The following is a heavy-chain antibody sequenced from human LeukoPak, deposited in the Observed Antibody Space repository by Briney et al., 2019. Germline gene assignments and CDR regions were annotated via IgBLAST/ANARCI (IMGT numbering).Heavy chain of an antibody. CDR3: ARSTSRKSYYFDY. CDR1: GGTFISYA. CDR2: IIPIFGTA. J-gene: IGHJ4*02. V-gene: IGHV1-69*05. D-gene: IGHD1-26*01. Sequence: SVKVSCKASGGTFISYAISWVRQAPGQGLEWMGGIIPIFGTANYAQKFQGRVTMTRDTSTSTVYMDLSSLRSEDTAVYYCARSTSRKSYYFDYWGQGTLVTVSS.